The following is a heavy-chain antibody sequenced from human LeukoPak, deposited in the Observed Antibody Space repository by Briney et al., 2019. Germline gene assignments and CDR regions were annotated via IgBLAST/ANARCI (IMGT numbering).Heavy chain of an antibody. D-gene: IGHD5-18*01. CDR3: AGRGYSYGPAYYYYYMDV. Sequence: GGSLRLSCAASGFTVSSNYMSWVRQAPGKGLEWVSVIYSGGSTYYADSVKGRFTISRDNSKNTLYLQTNSLRAEDTAVYCCAGRGYSYGPAYYYYYMDVWGKGTTVTVSS. CDR2: IYSGGST. J-gene: IGHJ6*03. CDR1: GFTVSSNY. V-gene: IGHV3-53*01.